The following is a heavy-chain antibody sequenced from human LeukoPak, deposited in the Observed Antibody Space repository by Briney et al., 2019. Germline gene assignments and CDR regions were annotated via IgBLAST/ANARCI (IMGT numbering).Heavy chain of an antibody. J-gene: IGHJ4*02. Sequence: SETLSLTCTVSGGSISSSNYYWGWIRQPPGKGLEWIGSIYYSGSTYYNPSLKSRVTISVDTSKNQFSLKLSSVTAADTAVYYCARDGYYYDSSGYSVYWGQGTLVTVSS. CDR3: ARDGYYYDSSGYSVY. D-gene: IGHD3-22*01. CDR2: IYYSGST. V-gene: IGHV4-39*07. CDR1: GGSISSSNYY.